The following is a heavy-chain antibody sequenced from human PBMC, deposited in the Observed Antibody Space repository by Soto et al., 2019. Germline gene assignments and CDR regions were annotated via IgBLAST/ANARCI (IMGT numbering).Heavy chain of an antibody. CDR2: IYDDGSA. V-gene: IGHV4-59*01. J-gene: IGHJ5*02. D-gene: IGHD2-15*01. CDR3: ARDKYCSGGSCRKNWFDP. CDR1: GGSISSSY. Sequence: PSETLSLTCTVSGGSISSSYWSWIRQPPGKGLEWLAYIYDDGSANYNPSLKSRATISLDVSKNQFSLKLTSVTAADTAVYYCARDKYCSGGSCRKNWFDPWGQGTLVT.